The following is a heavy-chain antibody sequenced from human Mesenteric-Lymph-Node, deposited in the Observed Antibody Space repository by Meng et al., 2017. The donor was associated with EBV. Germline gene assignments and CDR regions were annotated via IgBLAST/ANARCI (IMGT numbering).Heavy chain of an antibody. V-gene: IGHV3-11*01. CDR2: ISGIGTTI. J-gene: IGHJ4*02. D-gene: IGHD3-9*01. CDR3: ARGGTERFFDHGDFDY. Sequence: QVECVELGGGLVNPVGPRRLSCVASGFTFSSHYKTGVRQAPGKGLEWVSYISGIGTTIDYADSLKGRFTISRDNAKNSLYLQMNSLRVEDTAVYYCARGGTERFFDHGDFDYWGQGILVTVSS. CDR1: GFTFSSHY.